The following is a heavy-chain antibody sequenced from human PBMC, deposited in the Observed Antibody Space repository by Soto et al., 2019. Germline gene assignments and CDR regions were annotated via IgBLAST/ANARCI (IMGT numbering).Heavy chain of an antibody. CDR3: ARDLRRYYYGSGSPNWFDP. CDR2: IIPIFGTA. D-gene: IGHD3-10*01. V-gene: IGHV1-69*01. J-gene: IGHJ5*02. CDR1: GGTFSSYA. Sequence: QVQLVQSGAEVKKPGSSVKVSCKASGGTFSSYAISWVRQAPGQGLEWMGGIIPIFGTANYAQKFQGRVTITGDESTSTAYMELSSLRSEDTAVYYCARDLRRYYYGSGSPNWFDPWGQGTLVTVSS.